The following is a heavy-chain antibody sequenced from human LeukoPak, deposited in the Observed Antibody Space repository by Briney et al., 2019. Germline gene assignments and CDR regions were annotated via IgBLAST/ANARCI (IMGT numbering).Heavy chain of an antibody. CDR1: GASMDNANYY. V-gene: IGHV4-30-4*01. J-gene: IGHJ6*02. CDR2: VYYSENI. CDR3: ARNSDSGDYNYYYYGMDV. Sequence: SQALSLTCTVSGASMDNANYYWTWIRQSPGKGLEWIGYVYYSENIYSNPSIGRRVTISVDTSKNQFSLNLRSVTAADTAVYYCARNSDSGDYNYYYYGMDVWGQGTTVTVSS. D-gene: IGHD4-17*01.